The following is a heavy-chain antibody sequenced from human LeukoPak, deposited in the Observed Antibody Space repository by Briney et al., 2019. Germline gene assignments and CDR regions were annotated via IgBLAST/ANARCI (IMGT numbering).Heavy chain of an antibody. V-gene: IGHV4-31*03. Sequence: RSQTLSLTCTVSGGSISSGGYYWSCIRQHTGKGLEWIGYIYYSGSTYYNPSLKSRVTISVDTSKNQFSLKLSSVTAADTAVYYCARDYGIAGFDYWGQGTLVTVSS. CDR2: IYYSGST. D-gene: IGHD6-13*01. J-gene: IGHJ4*02. CDR1: GGSISSGGYY. CDR3: ARDYGIAGFDY.